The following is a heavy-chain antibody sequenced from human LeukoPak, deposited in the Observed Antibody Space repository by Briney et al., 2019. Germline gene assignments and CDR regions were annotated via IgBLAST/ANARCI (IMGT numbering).Heavy chain of an antibody. CDR3: ARSIAAAGDYFDY. Sequence: GESLKISCKGSGYSFTSYWIGWVRQLPGKGLEWMGIIYPGDSDTRYSPSFQGQVTISADKSISTAYLQWSSLKASDTAMYYCARSIAAAGDYFDYWGQGTLVTVSS. CDR1: GYSFTSYW. V-gene: IGHV5-51*01. CDR2: IYPGDSDT. J-gene: IGHJ4*02. D-gene: IGHD6-13*01.